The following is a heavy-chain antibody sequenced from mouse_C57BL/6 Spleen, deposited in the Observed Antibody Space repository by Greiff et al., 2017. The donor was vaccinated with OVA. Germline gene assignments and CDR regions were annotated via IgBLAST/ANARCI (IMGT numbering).Heavy chain of an antibody. CDR3: ARRDGDFDY. CDR1: GYTFTSYW. Sequence: VQLQEPGAELVMPGASVKLSCKASGYTFTSYWMHWVKQRPGQGLEWIGEIDPSDSSTNYNQKFKGKSTLTVDKSSSTAYMQLSSLTSEDSAVYYCARRDGDFDYWGQGTTLTVSS. J-gene: IGHJ2*01. D-gene: IGHD2-3*01. V-gene: IGHV1-69*01. CDR2: IDPSDSST.